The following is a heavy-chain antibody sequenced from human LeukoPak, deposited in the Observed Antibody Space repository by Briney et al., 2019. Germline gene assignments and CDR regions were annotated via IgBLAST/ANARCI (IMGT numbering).Heavy chain of an antibody. CDR1: GFTFSSYS. J-gene: IGHJ3*02. CDR3: ARLYYYDSTGYYAAAFDI. D-gene: IGHD3-22*01. CDR2: ISSSSSYI. V-gene: IGHV3-21*01. Sequence: GGSLRLSCAASGFTFSSYSMNWVRQAPGKGLEWVSSISSSSSYIYYADSVKGRFTISRDNAKNSLYLQMNSLRAEDTAVYYCARLYYYDSTGYYAAAFDIWGQGTMVTVSS.